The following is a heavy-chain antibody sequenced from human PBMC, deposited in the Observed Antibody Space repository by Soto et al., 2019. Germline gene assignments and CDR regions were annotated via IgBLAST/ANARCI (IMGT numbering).Heavy chain of an antibody. D-gene: IGHD1-1*01. CDR3: ARAGGGWAGTIEGVGDAFDI. CDR2: IYYSGST. J-gene: IGHJ3*02. CDR1: GGSISSYY. Sequence: PSETLSLTCTVSGGSISSYYWSWIRQPPGKGLEWIGYIYYSGSTNYNPSLKSRVTISVDTSKNQFSLKLNSVTAADTAVYYCARAGGGWAGTIEGVGDAFDIWGQGTMVTVSS. V-gene: IGHV4-59*12.